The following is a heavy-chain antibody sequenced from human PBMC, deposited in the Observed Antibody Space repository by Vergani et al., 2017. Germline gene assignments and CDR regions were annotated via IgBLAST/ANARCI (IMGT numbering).Heavy chain of an antibody. Sequence: QVQLVQSGAEVKKPGASVKVSCKASGYTFTGYYMHWVRQAPGKGLEWMGGFDPEDGEKIYAQKFQGRVTMTDDTSTDTAYMELSSLRSEDTAVYYCATDIQQEGAYWGQGTLVTVSS. CDR2: FDPEDGEK. CDR1: GYTFTGYY. V-gene: IGHV1-24*01. CDR3: ATDIQQEGAY. D-gene: IGHD2-21*01. J-gene: IGHJ4*02.